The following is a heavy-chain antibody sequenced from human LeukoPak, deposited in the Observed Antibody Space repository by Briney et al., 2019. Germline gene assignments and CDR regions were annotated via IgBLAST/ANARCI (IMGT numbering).Heavy chain of an antibody. D-gene: IGHD3-22*01. CDR1: GYTFTGYY. CDR2: INPNSGGT. Sequence: EASVKVSCKASGYTFTGYYMHWVRQAPGQVLEWMGWINPNSGGTNYAQKFQGRVTMTRDTSISTAYMELSRLRSDDTAVYYCAREVSYYDSSGYYYAYFDYWGQGTLVTVSS. J-gene: IGHJ4*02. V-gene: IGHV1-2*02. CDR3: AREVSYYDSSGYYYAYFDY.